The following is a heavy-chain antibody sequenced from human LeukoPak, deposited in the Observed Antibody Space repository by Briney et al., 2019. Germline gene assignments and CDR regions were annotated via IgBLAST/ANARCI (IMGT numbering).Heavy chain of an antibody. D-gene: IGHD2-21*02. CDR1: GFTFGAYW. Sequence: PGGSLRLSCAASGFTFGAYWMSWVRQAPGKGLEWVSGIRWNSDIMGYADSVKGRFTISRDNAKNSLYLQMNSLRGEDTALYYCTKADCRGDCRTSDFWGQGTLVTVSS. V-gene: IGHV3-9*01. CDR3: TKADCRGDCRTSDF. J-gene: IGHJ4*02. CDR2: IRWNSDIM.